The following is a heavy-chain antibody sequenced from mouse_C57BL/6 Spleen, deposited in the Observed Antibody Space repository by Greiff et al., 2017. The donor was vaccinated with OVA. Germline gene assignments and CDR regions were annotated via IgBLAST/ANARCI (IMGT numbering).Heavy chain of an antibody. J-gene: IGHJ1*03. Sequence: VQLQQSGAELVKPGASVKMSCKASGYTFTSYWITWVKQRPGQGLEWIGDIYPGSGSTNYNEKFKSKATLTVDTSSSTAYMQLSSLTSEDSAVYYCARRGYYGSSPWYFDVWGTGTTVTVSS. CDR2: IYPGSGST. CDR3: ARRGYYGSSPWYFDV. D-gene: IGHD1-1*01. V-gene: IGHV1-55*01. CDR1: GYTFTSYW.